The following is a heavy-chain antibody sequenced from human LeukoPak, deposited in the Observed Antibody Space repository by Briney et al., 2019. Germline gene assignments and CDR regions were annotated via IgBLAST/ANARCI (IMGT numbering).Heavy chain of an antibody. V-gene: IGHV4-59*01. Sequence: RSSETLSLTCTVSGGSISSYYWSWIRQPPGKGLEWIGYIYYSGSTNYNPSLKSRVTISVDTSKNQFSLKLSSVTAADTAVYYCARSWELLGGGAFDIWGQGTMVTVSS. D-gene: IGHD1-26*01. J-gene: IGHJ3*02. CDR2: IYYSGST. CDR3: ARSWELLGGGAFDI. CDR1: GGSISSYY.